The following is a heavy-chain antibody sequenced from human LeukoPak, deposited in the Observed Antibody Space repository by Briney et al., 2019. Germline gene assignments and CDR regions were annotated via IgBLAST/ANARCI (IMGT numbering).Heavy chain of an antibody. J-gene: IGHJ4*02. Sequence: ASVTVSCKASGYTFTGYYMHWVRQAPGQGLEWMGWINPNSGGTNYAQKFQGRVTMTRDTSISTAYMELSRLRSDDTAVYYCARARRGYSGYDHYGDYGFWGQGTLVTVSS. CDR1: GYTFTGYY. CDR3: ARARRGYSGYDHYGDYGF. D-gene: IGHD5-12*01. V-gene: IGHV1-2*02. CDR2: INPNSGGT.